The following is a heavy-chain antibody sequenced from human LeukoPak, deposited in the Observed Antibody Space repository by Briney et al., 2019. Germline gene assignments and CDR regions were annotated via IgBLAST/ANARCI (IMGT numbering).Heavy chain of an antibody. CDR3: ARGTSSGWYGFDS. CDR1: GGSISSYY. Sequence: SETLSLTCTVSGGSISSYYWSWIRQPPGKGLEWIGYIYYSATTNYNPSLKSRVTVSVDTSKNRFSLKLSSVTAADTAVYYCARGTSSGWYGFDSWGQGTLVTVSS. CDR2: IYYSATT. J-gene: IGHJ4*02. V-gene: IGHV4-59*01. D-gene: IGHD6-19*01.